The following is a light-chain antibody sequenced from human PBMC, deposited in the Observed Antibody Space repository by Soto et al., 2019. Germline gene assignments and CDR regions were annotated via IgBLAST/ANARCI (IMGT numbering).Light chain of an antibody. V-gene: IGKV1-39*01. Sequence: DIQMTQSPSSLSASVGDTVTMTCRASQSIALSVNWYQQKPGKAPKLLIYVASNLQSGVPPRFSGSGSGTDFTLTISSLQPEDVATYFCQQSYRTPITFGQGTRLEIK. CDR2: VAS. CDR1: QSIALS. CDR3: QQSYRTPIT. J-gene: IGKJ5*01.